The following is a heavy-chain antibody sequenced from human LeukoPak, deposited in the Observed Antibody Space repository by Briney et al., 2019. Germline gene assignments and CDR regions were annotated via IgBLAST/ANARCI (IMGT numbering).Heavy chain of an antibody. D-gene: IGHD6-13*01. CDR2: ISSSSSYI. CDR3: ARDPINIPTAGNGFDY. J-gene: IGHJ4*02. V-gene: IGHV3-21*06. Sequence: GGSLRLSCVASGFTFSSHSMNWVRQAPGKGLDWVSSISSSSSYIYYADSVKGRFTISRDNAKNSLYLQMNSLRAEDTALYYCARDPINIPTAGNGFDYWGQGTLVTVSS. CDR1: GFTFSSHS.